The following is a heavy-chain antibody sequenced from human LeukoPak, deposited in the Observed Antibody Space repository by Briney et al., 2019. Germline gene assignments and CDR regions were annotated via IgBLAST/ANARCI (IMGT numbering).Heavy chain of an antibody. V-gene: IGHV1-2*02. D-gene: IGHD3-3*01. Sequence: ASVKVSCKASGYTFTGYYMHWVRQAPGQGLEWMGWINPNSGGTNYAQKFQGRVTMTRDTSISTAYMELSRLRSDDTAVYYCARDMTIVRYYYYMDVWGKGTTVTVSS. CDR3: ARDMTIVRYYYYMDV. CDR2: INPNSGGT. J-gene: IGHJ6*03. CDR1: GYTFTGYY.